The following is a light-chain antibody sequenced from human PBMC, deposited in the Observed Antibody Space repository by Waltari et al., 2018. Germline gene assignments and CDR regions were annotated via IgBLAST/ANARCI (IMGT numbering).Light chain of an antibody. J-gene: IGLJ3*02. V-gene: IGLV3-1*01. Sequence: SYELPQPPSEPVSPEQTARIPCSRDILGNKYASWDQQKPGQSPLLVIYQDTKRPSEIPERFSGSKSANAATLTITGTQAMDEADYYCQALGTGAWVFGGGTKLTVL. CDR2: QDT. CDR3: QALGTGAWV. CDR1: ILGNKY.